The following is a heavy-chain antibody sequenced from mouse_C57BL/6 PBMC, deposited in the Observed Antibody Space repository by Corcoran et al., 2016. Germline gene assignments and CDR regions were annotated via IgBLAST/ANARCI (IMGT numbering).Heavy chain of an antibody. Sequence: EVQLQQSGPELVKPGASVKISCKASGYTFTDYYMNWVKQSHGKSLEWIGDINPNNGGTSYNQKFKDKATLTVDKSSSTAYMELRSLTSEDSAVYYCASLYYGSSYFGWGQGTTLTVSS. CDR3: ASLYYGSSYFG. CDR2: INPNNGGT. CDR1: GYTFTDYY. J-gene: IGHJ2*01. D-gene: IGHD1-1*01. V-gene: IGHV1-26*01.